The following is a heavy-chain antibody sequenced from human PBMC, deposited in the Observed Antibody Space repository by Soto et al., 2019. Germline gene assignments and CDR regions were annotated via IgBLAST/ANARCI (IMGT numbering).Heavy chain of an antibody. CDR2: IYHSGRT. CDR1: GGSISSVGYS. D-gene: IGHD4-17*01. V-gene: IGHV4-30-2*01. CDR3: ASGMTTVTTFDY. J-gene: IGHJ4*02. Sequence: QLQLQESGSGLVKPSQTLSLTCAVSGGSISSVGYSCNWIRQPPVKGLEWIGYIYHSGRTYYNPSHKSRVTISVDRSKNQFSLKLSSVTAADTAVYYCASGMTTVTTFDYWGQGTLVTVSS.